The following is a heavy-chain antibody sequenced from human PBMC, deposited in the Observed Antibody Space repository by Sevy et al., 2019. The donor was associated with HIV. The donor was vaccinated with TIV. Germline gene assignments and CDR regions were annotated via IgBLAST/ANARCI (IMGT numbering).Heavy chain of an antibody. CDR1: GGSFSGYY. J-gene: IGHJ4*02. V-gene: IGHV4-34*01. CDR2: INHSGST. Sequence: SDTLSLTCAVYGGSFSGYYWSWIRQPPGKGLEWIGEINHSGSTNYNSSLKSRVNISVDTSKNQFSLKLSSVTAADTAVYHCARASLTRRDGYKLGNYFDYWGQGTLVTVSS. D-gene: IGHD5-18*01. CDR3: ARASLTRRDGYKLGNYFDY.